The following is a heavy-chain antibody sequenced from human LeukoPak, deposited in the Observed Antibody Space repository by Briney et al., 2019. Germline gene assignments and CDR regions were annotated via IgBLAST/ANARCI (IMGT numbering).Heavy chain of an antibody. Sequence: ASVKVSCKASGYTFTGYYMHWVRQAPGQGLEWMGWINPISGVTNFAQNFLGRVSMSRDTSIRTAYLDMYSLTFDDTAVFYCARGGYSGFDPFDYWGQGTLVTDSS. CDR1: GYTFTGYY. J-gene: IGHJ4*02. V-gene: IGHV1-2*02. D-gene: IGHD5-12*01. CDR2: INPISGVT. CDR3: ARGGYSGFDPFDY.